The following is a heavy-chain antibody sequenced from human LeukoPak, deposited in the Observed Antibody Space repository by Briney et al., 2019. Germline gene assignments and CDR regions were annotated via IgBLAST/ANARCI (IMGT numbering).Heavy chain of an antibody. J-gene: IGHJ5*02. V-gene: IGHV1-8*01. CDR1: GYTFTSYD. Sequence: ASVKVSCKASGYTFTSYDISWVRQAAGQGLEWMGWMNPNSGDRGYPQKFQGRVTMTRDTSISTAYLELSSLRSEDTGVYYCARGLKESGYYFVGFDPWGQGTLVTVSS. CDR2: MNPNSGDR. D-gene: IGHD3-22*01. CDR3: ARGLKESGYYFVGFDP.